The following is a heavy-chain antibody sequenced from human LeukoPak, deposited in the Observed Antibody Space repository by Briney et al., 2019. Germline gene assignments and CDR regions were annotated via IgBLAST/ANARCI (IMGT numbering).Heavy chain of an antibody. V-gene: IGHV3-48*04. CDR2: IRSSGSTM. Sequence: PGGSLRLSCVASGFIFSSNSMNWVRQAPGKGLEWVSHIRSSGSTMYYADSVKGRFTISRDNVKDTLYLQMNSLRAEDTAVYYCARDNGPYDYWGQGTLVTVSS. CDR1: GFIFSSNS. J-gene: IGHJ4*02. D-gene: IGHD2-8*01. CDR3: ARDNGPYDY.